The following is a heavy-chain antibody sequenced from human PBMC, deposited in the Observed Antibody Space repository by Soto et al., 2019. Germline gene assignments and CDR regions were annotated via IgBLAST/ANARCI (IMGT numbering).Heavy chain of an antibody. D-gene: IGHD4-17*01. V-gene: IGHV1-18*01. CDR2: ISPYNGKT. CDR1: GYTFTEYC. CDR3: ARADYGDTKIYSFDH. Sequence: ASVNVSCKTSGYTFTEYCISWFRQAPGQGLEWMGWISPYNGKTNYIQEFQDRVTITTDTSSTTVYMDLRTLKSDDTAIYFCARADYGDTKIYSFDHWGQGTLVTVSS. J-gene: IGHJ4*02.